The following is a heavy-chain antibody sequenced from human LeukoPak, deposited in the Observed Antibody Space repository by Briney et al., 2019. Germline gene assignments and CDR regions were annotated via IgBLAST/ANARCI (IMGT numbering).Heavy chain of an antibody. Sequence: KPSETLSLTCTVSGASISSNDYYWGWVRQPPGKGLEWIATIYYTGSTYYNPSLKSRLAISLDTSKNQFSLKLSSVTAADTAVYYCARDRVDTAMIYFDYWGQGALVTVSS. D-gene: IGHD5-18*01. CDR2: IYYTGST. CDR3: ARDRVDTAMIYFDY. CDR1: GASISSNDYY. V-gene: IGHV4-39*07. J-gene: IGHJ4*02.